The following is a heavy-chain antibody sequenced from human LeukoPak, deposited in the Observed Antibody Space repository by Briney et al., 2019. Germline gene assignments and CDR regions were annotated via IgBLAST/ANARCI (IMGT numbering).Heavy chain of an antibody. Sequence: ASVKVSCKASGYTFTGYYMHWVRQAPGQGLEWMGWINPNSGGTNYAQKFQGRVTMTRDMSISTAYMELSRLRSDDTAVYYCARVPEKTYYDILTGYGALNDYWGQGTLVTVSS. CDR2: INPNSGGT. D-gene: IGHD3-9*01. CDR1: GYTFTGYY. CDR3: ARVPEKTYYDILTGYGALNDY. V-gene: IGHV1-2*02. J-gene: IGHJ4*02.